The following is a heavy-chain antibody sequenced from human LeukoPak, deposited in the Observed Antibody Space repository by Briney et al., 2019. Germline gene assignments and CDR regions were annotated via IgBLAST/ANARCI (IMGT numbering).Heavy chain of an antibody. J-gene: IGHJ4*02. CDR2: ISGYNGNI. Sequence: ASVTVSFKASGYTFTMYGISWVRQAPGQGLEWMGWISGYNGNIKYAQKVQGRVTMTTDTSTSTAYMELRSLRSDDTAVYYCARDCSGGSRYDGVDYWGQGTLVTV. D-gene: IGHD2-15*01. V-gene: IGHV1-18*01. CDR3: ARDCSGGSRYDGVDY. CDR1: GYTFTMYG.